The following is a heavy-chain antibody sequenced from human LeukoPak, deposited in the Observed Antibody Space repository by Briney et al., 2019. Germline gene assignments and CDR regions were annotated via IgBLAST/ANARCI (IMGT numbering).Heavy chain of an antibody. Sequence: ASVKVSCKAPGYTFTGYYMHWVRQAPGQGLEWMGWINPNSGGTNYAQKFQGRVTMTRDTSISTAYMELSRLRSDDTAVCYCARDTYKPYDAFDIWGQGTMVTVSS. D-gene: IGHD1-14*01. CDR1: GYTFTGYY. CDR2: INPNSGGT. V-gene: IGHV1-2*02. CDR3: ARDTYKPYDAFDI. J-gene: IGHJ3*02.